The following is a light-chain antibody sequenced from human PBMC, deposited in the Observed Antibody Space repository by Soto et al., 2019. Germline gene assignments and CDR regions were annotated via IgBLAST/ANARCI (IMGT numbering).Light chain of an antibody. J-gene: IGLJ2*01. Sequence: QSVLTQPASVSGSPGQSITISCTGTSSDVGSHNLVSWYQQHPGKAPKLIIYDVTERPSGVSNRFSGSKSGNTASLTISGLHAEDEADYYCCSYAVSNTLLFGAGTQLTVL. CDR1: SSDVGSHNL. V-gene: IGLV2-23*02. CDR2: DVT. CDR3: CSYAVSNTLL.